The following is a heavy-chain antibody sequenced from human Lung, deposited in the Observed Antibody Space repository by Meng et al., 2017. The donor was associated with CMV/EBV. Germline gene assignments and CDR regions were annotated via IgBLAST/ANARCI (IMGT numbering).Heavy chain of an antibody. CDR3: ARASQAYCGGDCSEVDY. CDR2: IIPIFGTA. D-gene: IGHD2-21*01. J-gene: IGHJ4*02. CDR1: GGTFSSYA. V-gene: IGHV1-69*05. Sequence: SVXVSXKASGGTFSSYAISWVRQAPGQGLEWMGGIIPIFGTANYAQKFQGRVTITTDESTSTAYMELSSLRSEDTAVYYCARASQAYCGGDCSEVDYWGQGTLVTVSS.